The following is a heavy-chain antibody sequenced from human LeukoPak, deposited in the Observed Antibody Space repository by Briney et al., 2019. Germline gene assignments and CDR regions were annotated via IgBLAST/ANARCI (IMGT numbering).Heavy chain of an antibody. J-gene: IGHJ6*03. Sequence: GASVKVSCKASGGTFSSYTISWVRQAPGQGLEWMGGIIPIFGTTTYAQKFQGRVTITTDESTSTAYMELSSLRSEDTAVYYCARGSPPYYYYYYMDVWGKGTTVTVSS. CDR2: IIPIFGTT. CDR3: ARGSPPYYYYYYMDV. V-gene: IGHV1-69*05. CDR1: GGTFSSYT. D-gene: IGHD3-10*01.